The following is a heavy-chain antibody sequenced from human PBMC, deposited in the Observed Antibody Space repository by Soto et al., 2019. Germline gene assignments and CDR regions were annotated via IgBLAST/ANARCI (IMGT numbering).Heavy chain of an antibody. V-gene: IGHV1-46*01. CDR1: GYTFTKYY. Sequence: QVQLVQSGTEVKMPGASVKLSCKASGYTFTKYYIHWVRQAPGQGLEWMGIINPSGGRTSYAQKFQGTVNITRDTSTSTVYMELSGLRSEDTAIYYCARDSAETEVTTETWFDPWGQGTRVIVSS. CDR3: ARDSAETEVTTETWFDP. J-gene: IGHJ5*02. CDR2: INPSGGRT. D-gene: IGHD2-21*02.